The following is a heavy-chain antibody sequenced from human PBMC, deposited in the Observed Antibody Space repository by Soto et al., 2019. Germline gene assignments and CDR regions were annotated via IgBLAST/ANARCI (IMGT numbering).Heavy chain of an antibody. CDR1: GFTFSSYA. J-gene: IGHJ4*02. CDR3: AKVQGNYDSSGYYSY. D-gene: IGHD3-22*01. CDR2: ISGSGGST. Sequence: VGSLRLSCAASGFTFSSYAMSWVRQAPGKGLEWVSAISGSGGSTYYADSVKGRFTISRDNSKNTLYLQMNSLRAEDTAVYYCAKVQGNYDSSGYYSYWGQGTLVTVSS. V-gene: IGHV3-23*01.